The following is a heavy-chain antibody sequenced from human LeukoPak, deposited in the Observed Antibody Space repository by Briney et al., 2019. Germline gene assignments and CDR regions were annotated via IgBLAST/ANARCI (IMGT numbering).Heavy chain of an antibody. CDR2: INPNSGGT. CDR3: ARAGYSYGGYYYYMDV. J-gene: IGHJ6*03. CDR1: GYTFTGYY. D-gene: IGHD5-18*01. V-gene: IGHV1-2*02. Sequence: ASVKVSCKASGYTFTGYYMHWVRQAPGQGLEWMGWINPNSGGTNYAQKFQGRVTMTRDTSISTAYMELSRLRSDDTAVYYCARAGYSYGGYYYYMDVWGKGTTVTVSS.